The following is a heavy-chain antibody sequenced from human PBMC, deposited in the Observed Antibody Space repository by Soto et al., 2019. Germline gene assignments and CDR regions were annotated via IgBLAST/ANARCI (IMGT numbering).Heavy chain of an antibody. D-gene: IGHD2-2*02. CDR1: GGTFSSYA. J-gene: IGHJ6*02. V-gene: IGHV1-69*13. CDR3: AREYTAWPLAYGLDV. CDR2: IIPSCGAA. Sequence: SVKVSCKASGGTFSSYAINWVRQAPGQGLEWVGGIIPSCGAANYAQKFLGRVTITADESTNTASMELSSLRSEDTAVYYCAREYTAWPLAYGLDVWGQGTTVTV.